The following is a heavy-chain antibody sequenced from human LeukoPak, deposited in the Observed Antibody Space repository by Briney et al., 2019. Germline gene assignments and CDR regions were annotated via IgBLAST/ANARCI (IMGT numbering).Heavy chain of an antibody. J-gene: IGHJ6*03. CDR1: GYTFTSYA. CDR3: ARDPRGGLCMSCHPANYYYYYMDV. Sequence: ASVKVSCKASGYTFTSYAMNWVRQAPGQGLEWMGWINPNSGGTNYAQKFQGRVTMTRDTSISTAYMELSRLRSDDTAVYYCARDPRGGLCMSCHPANYYYYYMDVWGKGTTVTVSS. V-gene: IGHV1-2*02. D-gene: IGHD2-8*01. CDR2: INPNSGGT.